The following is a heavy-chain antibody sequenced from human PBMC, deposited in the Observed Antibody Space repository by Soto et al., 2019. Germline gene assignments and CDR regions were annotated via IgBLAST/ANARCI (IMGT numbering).Heavy chain of an antibody. V-gene: IGHV2-5*02. CDR2: IYWDEDK. CDR3: AHRPRGYAYYFDY. D-gene: IGHD5-12*01. Sequence: QITLKESGPTLVKPTQTLTLTCTFSGFSLSTRGVAVGWFRQPPGKALEWLALIYWDEDKWYSPSLKSRLTITDDTSKNQVVLTMTTMDPVDTATYYCAHRPRGYAYYFDYWGQGTLVTVSS. CDR1: GFSLSTRGVA. J-gene: IGHJ4*02.